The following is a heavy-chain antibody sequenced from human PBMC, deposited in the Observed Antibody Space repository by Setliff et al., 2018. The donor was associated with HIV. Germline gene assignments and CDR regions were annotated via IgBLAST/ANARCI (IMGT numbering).Heavy chain of an antibody. CDR1: GFTFSSYW. CDR3: TTDVPTYYYDYIPADY. V-gene: IGHV3-15*01. CDR2: IKSKTDGGTT. Sequence: LRLSCAASGFTFSSYWMSWVRQAPGKGLEWVGRIKSKTDGGTTDYAAPVKGRFTISRDDSKNTLYLQMNSLKTEDTAVYYCTTDVPTYYYDYIPADYWGQGTLVTVSS. D-gene: IGHD3-22*01. J-gene: IGHJ4*02.